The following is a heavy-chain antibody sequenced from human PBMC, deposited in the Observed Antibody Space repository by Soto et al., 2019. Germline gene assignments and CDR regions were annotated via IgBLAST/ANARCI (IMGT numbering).Heavy chain of an antibody. CDR3: ARDPGAGYGSGSSRYYYGMDV. CDR2: ISYDGSNK. V-gene: IGHV3-30*03. Sequence: GGSLRLSCAASGFTFSSYGMHWVRQAPGKGLEWVAVISYDGSNKYYADSVKGRFTISRDNSKNTLYLQMNSLRAEDTAVYYCARDPGAGYGSGSSRYYYGMDVWGQGTTVTVSS. CDR1: GFTFSSYG. D-gene: IGHD3-10*01. J-gene: IGHJ6*02.